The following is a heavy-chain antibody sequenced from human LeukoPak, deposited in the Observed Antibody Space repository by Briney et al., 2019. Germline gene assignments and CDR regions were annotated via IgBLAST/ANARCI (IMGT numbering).Heavy chain of an antibody. V-gene: IGHV3-7*01. CDR3: ASRYCTGVNCFAASYMCMDV. CDR1: GLTFSRYW. D-gene: IGHD2-8*02. CDR2: IKQDGSEK. Sequence: GSLRLSCAASGLTFSRYWMAWFRQAPGKGLEWVANIKQDGSEKYYVDSVKGRFTISRDNADRSLYLQMTSLRVEDTAVYFCASRYCTGVNCFAASYMCMDVWGKGTTVTVSS. J-gene: IGHJ6*03.